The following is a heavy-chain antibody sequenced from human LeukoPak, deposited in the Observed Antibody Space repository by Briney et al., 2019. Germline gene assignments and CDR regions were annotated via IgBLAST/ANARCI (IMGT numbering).Heavy chain of an antibody. CDR1: GYSFTAFY. V-gene: IGHV1-2*02. Sequence: VASVKVSCKASGYSFTAFYIHWVRQAPGQGLEWMGWIPPRSGDTNYGYKFQGRVTMTRDTSISTAYLDLGSLGSDDTAVYYCARDGEYGTGSYYRGCVDYWGQGILVTVSS. D-gene: IGHD3-10*01. J-gene: IGHJ4*02. CDR3: ARDGEYGTGSYYRGCVDY. CDR2: IPPRSGDT.